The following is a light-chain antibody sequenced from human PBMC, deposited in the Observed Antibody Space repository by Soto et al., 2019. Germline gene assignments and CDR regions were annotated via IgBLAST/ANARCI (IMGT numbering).Light chain of an antibody. CDR1: SDDIGNFNL. V-gene: IGLV2-23*02. J-gene: IGLJ3*02. CDR3: CSYAGSRWM. CDR2: EVN. Sequence: QSALTQPASVSGSPGQSITVSCTGSSDDIGNFNLVSWYQQFPGKAPKHIVYEVNKRPLGVSDRFSGSKSGNTASLTISGLQAEDEADYHCCSYAGSRWMFGGGTKLTVL.